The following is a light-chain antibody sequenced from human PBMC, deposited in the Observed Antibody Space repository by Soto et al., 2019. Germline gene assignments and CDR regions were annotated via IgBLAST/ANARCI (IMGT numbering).Light chain of an antibody. Sequence: SALTQPPSVYRAPGRKVTISCTGSSSNIGAGYDVHWYQQLPGTAPKLLIYGNSNRPSGVPDRFSGSKSGTSASLAITGLQAEDEADYYCQSYDNSLSGYVFGTGTKVTVL. CDR3: QSYDNSLSGYV. V-gene: IGLV1-40*01. CDR2: GNS. J-gene: IGLJ1*01. CDR1: SSNIGAGYD.